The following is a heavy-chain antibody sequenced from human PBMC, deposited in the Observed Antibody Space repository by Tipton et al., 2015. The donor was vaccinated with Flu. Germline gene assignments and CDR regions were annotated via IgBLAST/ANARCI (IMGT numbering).Heavy chain of an antibody. D-gene: IGHD3-22*01. CDR2: ISDDGSNK. CDR1: GFTLSSYA. V-gene: IGHV3-30*01. J-gene: IGHJ4*02. CDR3: ARRGYDSTGYYSMDY. Sequence: SLRLSCAASGFTLSSYAMHWVRQAPDKGLEWVAVISDDGSNKIYADSVKGRFTISRDNFQNTVYLQMNSLRADDTAVYYCARRGYDSTGYYSMDYWGQGTLVTVSS.